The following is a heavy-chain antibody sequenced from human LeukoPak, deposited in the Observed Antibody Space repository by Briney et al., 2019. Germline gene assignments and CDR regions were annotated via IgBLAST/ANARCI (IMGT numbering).Heavy chain of an antibody. D-gene: IGHD2-15*01. J-gene: IGHJ4*02. V-gene: IGHV4-34*01. CDR2: INHSGST. CDR1: GGSFSGYY. Sequence: SETLSLTCAVYGGSFSGYYWSWIRQPPGKGLEWIGEINHSGSTNYNPSLKSRVTISADTSKNQFSLSLTSVTAADTAVYYCARRGTAYCRGGNCYSDKYFDYWGQGTQVTVSS. CDR3: ARRGTAYCRGGNCYSDKYFDY.